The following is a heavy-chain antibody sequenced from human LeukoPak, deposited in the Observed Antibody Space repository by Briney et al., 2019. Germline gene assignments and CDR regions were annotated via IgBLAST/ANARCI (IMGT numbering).Heavy chain of an antibody. CDR2: INPNSGGT. V-gene: IGHV1-2*02. CDR3: ARGRGLMITFGGVIEGGYFDY. Sequence: ASVKVSCKASGYTFTGYYMHWVRQAPGQGLEWMGWINPNSGGTNYAQKFQGRVTMTRDTSISTAYMELSRLRSDDTAVYYCARGRGLMITFGGVIEGGYFDYWGQGTLVTLSS. D-gene: IGHD3-16*02. J-gene: IGHJ4*02. CDR1: GYTFTGYY.